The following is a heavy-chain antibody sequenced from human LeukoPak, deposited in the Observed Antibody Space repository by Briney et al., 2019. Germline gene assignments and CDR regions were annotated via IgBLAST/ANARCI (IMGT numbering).Heavy chain of an antibody. Sequence: GSLRLSCAASGFTFSSYSMNWVRQAPGKGLEWVSYISNRGSTIYYADSVKGRFTISRDNAKNSLYLQMNSLRAEDTALYYCARDRSAFSGYDFFDYWGQGTLVTVSS. D-gene: IGHD5-12*01. CDR1: GFTFSSYS. J-gene: IGHJ4*02. CDR3: ARDRSAFSGYDFFDY. V-gene: IGHV3-48*04. CDR2: ISNRGSTI.